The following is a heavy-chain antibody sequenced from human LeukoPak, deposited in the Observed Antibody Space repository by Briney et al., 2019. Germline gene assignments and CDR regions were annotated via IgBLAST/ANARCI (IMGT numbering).Heavy chain of an antibody. CDR2: INSDGRIT. Sequence: GGTLRLSCAASGFTSSSYWRHWVRQAPGKGLVWVSRINSDGRITNYADFVKGRFTISRDTPKNTLFLQMTSLRAADTAVCYCARSSDDRGYYRFDFWGQGTLVTVSS. V-gene: IGHV3-74*01. J-gene: IGHJ4*02. CDR3: ARSSDDRGYYRFDF. CDR1: GFTSSSYW. D-gene: IGHD3-3*01.